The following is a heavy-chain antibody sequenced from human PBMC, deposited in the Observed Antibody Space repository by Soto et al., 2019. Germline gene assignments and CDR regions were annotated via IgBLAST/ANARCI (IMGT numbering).Heavy chain of an antibody. CDR3: ARDQGRSITCQLDY. CDR2: ISYDGSNT. V-gene: IGHV3-30-3*01. Sequence: PGGSLSLSCAVSGFPFSTYAMHWVRQAPGKGLEWVAVISYDGSNTYYADSVKGRFTISRDNMLYLQMNSLRAEDTAVYYCARDQGRSITCQLDYWGQGTLVTVS. J-gene: IGHJ4*02. D-gene: IGHD2-2*01. CDR1: GFPFSTYA.